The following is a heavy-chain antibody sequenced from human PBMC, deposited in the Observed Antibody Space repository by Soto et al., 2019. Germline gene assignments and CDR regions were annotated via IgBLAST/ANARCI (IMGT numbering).Heavy chain of an antibody. J-gene: IGHJ5*02. V-gene: IGHV6-1*01. Sequence: SETLSLTCAISGDSVSSNSAAWNWIRQSPSRGLEWLGRTYYRSKWYNDYAVSVKSRITINPDTSKNQFSLQLNSVTPEDTAVYFCARTLSSSAENWFDPWGQGTLVTSPQ. D-gene: IGHD6-6*01. CDR1: GDSVSSNSAA. CDR2: TYYRSKWYN. CDR3: ARTLSSSAENWFDP.